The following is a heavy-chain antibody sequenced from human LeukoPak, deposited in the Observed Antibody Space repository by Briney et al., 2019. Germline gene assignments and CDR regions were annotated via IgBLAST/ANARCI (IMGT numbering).Heavy chain of an antibody. V-gene: IGHV3-23*01. CDR1: GFTFSTYA. J-gene: IGHJ4*02. CDR2: ISGSGSGSNT. CDR3: APRVVGSAPLDY. Sequence: GGSLRLSCAASGFTFSTYAMSWVRQAPGKGLEWVSNISGSGSGSNTYYADSVKGRFTISRDNSKNTLYLQMNNLRAEDTAVYYCAPRVVGSAPLDYWGQGTLVTVSS. D-gene: IGHD2-15*01.